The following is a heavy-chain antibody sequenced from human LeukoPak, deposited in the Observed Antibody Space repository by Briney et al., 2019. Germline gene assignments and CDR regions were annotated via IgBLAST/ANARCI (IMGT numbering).Heavy chain of an antibody. Sequence: GGSLRLSCAASGFTFSNYAMSWVRQAPGKGLEWVSTISSSGGSTYYADSVKGRFTISRDNAKNTLYLQMNSLRAEDTAVYYCAREDDFWSGYYGSWGQGTLVTVSS. J-gene: IGHJ4*02. V-gene: IGHV3-23*01. CDR2: ISSSGGST. CDR1: GFTFSNYA. D-gene: IGHD3-3*01. CDR3: AREDDFWSGYYGS.